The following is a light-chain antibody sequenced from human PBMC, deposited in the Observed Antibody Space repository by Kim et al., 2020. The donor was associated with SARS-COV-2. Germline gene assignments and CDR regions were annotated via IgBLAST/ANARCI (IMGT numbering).Light chain of an antibody. CDR2: EDN. Sequence: NFMLTQPHSVSESPGKTVTISCTRSSGSIASNYVQWYQQRPGSSPTTVIYEDNQRPSGVPDRFSGSIDSSSNSASLTISGLKTEDEADYYCQSYDSSHPYSLFGGVTQLTVL. V-gene: IGLV6-57*01. CDR3: QSYDSSHPYSL. CDR1: SGSIASNY. J-gene: IGLJ3*02.